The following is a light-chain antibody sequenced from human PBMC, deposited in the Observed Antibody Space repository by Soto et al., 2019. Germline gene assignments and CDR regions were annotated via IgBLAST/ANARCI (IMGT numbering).Light chain of an antibody. CDR3: QQYCSSPVFT. Sequence: EIVLTQSPGTLSLSPGERATLSCRASESVSSSYLAWYQQKPGQAPRLLIYGASSRATGIPDRFSVSGSGTDFTLTISRMEPEDFAVYYCQQYCSSPVFTFGPGTKVDIK. V-gene: IGKV3-20*01. CDR1: ESVSSSY. CDR2: GAS. J-gene: IGKJ3*01.